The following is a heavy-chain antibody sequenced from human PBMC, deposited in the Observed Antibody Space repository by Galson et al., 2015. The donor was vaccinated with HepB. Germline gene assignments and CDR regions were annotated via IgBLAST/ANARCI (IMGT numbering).Heavy chain of an antibody. D-gene: IGHD5-24*01. Sequence: SVKVSCKASGGTFSSYAISWVRQAPGQGLEWMGGIIPIFGTANYAQKFQGRVTITADESTSTAYMELSSLRSEDTAVYYCASPSRDGYNFNYWGQGTLVTVSS. CDR1: GGTFSSYA. J-gene: IGHJ4*02. CDR3: ASPSRDGYNFNY. CDR2: IIPIFGTA. V-gene: IGHV1-69*13.